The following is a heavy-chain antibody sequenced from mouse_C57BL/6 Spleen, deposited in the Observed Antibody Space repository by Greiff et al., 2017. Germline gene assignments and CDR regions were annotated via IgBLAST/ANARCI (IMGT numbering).Heavy chain of an antibody. CDR3: ARTCLTGTADY. J-gene: IGHJ4*01. D-gene: IGHD4-1*01. CDR2: INPGSGGT. CDR1: GYAFTNYL. V-gene: IGHV1-54*01. Sequence: QVQLQQSGAELVRPGTSVKVSCKASGYAFTNYLIEWVKQRPGQGLEWIGVINPGSGGTNYNEKFKGKATLTADKSSSTAYMQLSSLTSEDSAVYFCARTCLTGTADYWGQGTSVTVSS.